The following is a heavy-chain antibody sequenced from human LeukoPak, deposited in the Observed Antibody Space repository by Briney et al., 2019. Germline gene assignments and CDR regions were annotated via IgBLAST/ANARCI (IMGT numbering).Heavy chain of an antibody. CDR3: AKDYGWNGIVGAATGFDF. CDR2: IWYDGSKK. J-gene: IGHJ4*02. CDR1: GFTFSTYG. Sequence: GGSLRLLCVASGFTFSTYGMHWVRQAPDKGLEGVALIWYDGSKKYYADSVKGRFTIYRDNSKNTLYLEMNSLRAEDTAVYYCAKDYGWNGIVGAATGFDFWGQGTLVAVSS. D-gene: IGHD1-26*01. V-gene: IGHV3-30*02.